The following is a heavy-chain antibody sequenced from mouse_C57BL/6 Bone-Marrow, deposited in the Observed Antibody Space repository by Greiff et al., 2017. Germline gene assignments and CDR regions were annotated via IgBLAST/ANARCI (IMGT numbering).Heavy chain of an antibody. CDR3: ARNYDLYYAMDY. D-gene: IGHD2-4*01. CDR1: GYTFTSYW. J-gene: IGHJ4*01. CDR2: IDPSDSYT. Sequence: QVQLQQPGAELVKPGASVKLSCKASGYTFTSYWMQWVKQRPGQGLEWIGEIDPSDSYTNYNQKFQGKATLTVDTSSSTAYMQLSSLTSEDSAVYYCARNYDLYYAMDYWGQGTSVTVSS. V-gene: IGHV1-50*01.